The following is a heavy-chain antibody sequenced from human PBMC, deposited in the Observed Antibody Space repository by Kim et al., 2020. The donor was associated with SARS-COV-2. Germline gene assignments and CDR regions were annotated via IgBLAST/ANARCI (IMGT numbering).Heavy chain of an antibody. CDR1: GYTFKNYG. CDR2: ISPYNGKA. D-gene: IGHD3-22*01. V-gene: IGHV1-18*04. CDR3: ARGVDYYDSSDYYIVFDS. J-gene: IGHJ4*02. Sequence: ASVKVSCKASGYTFKNYGIGWVRKAPGQGLEWMGWISPYNGKAKYAQKFQGRVTVTTDTSASTAYMELGSLRSDDTAVYYCARGVDYYDSSDYYIVFDSWGQGTLVTVSS.